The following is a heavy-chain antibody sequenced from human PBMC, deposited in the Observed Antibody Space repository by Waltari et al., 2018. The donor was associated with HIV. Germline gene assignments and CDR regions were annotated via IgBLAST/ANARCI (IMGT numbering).Heavy chain of an antibody. J-gene: IGHJ6*02. CDR2: IYPVDSDT. D-gene: IGHD2-2*01. Sequence: EVQLVQSGAAVKKPGESLKISCKGSGYNFTTYWIGWVRQLPGEGLEWMGSIYPVDSDTRYSPAFRGQVTISADKSMSTAYLQWSSLQASDTAIYYCARLGYCSSARCPSGYYYSYGMGVWGQGTTVTVSS. CDR3: ARLGYCSSARCPSGYYYSYGMGV. CDR1: GYNFTTYW. V-gene: IGHV5-51*01.